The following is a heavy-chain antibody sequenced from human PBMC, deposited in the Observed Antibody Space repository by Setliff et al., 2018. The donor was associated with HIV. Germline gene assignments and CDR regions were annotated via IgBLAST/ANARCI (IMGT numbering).Heavy chain of an antibody. CDR2: IYRSGST. V-gene: IGHV4-4*02. Sequence: SETLSLTCAVSGDSVTTSSWWSWVRQSPGKGLEWIGEIYRSGSTNYNPSLKSRVTISLDKSKNQFSLKVNSVTAADTAVYFCARGVIETDYDYVDIYYYNYMDVWGKGTTVTVSS. CDR1: GDSVTTSSW. CDR3: ARGVIETDYDYVDIYYYNYMDV. D-gene: IGHD5-12*01. J-gene: IGHJ6*03.